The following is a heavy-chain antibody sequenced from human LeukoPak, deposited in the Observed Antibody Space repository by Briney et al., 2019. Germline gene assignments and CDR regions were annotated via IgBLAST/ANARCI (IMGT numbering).Heavy chain of an antibody. V-gene: IGHV4-59*01. CDR1: GGSFSSYY. CDR2: IYDSGST. D-gene: IGHD7-27*01. CDR3: ARTVGANWDLFDY. J-gene: IGHJ4*02. Sequence: PSETLFLTCTVSGGSFSSYYWSWIRQPPGKGLEWIGYIYDSGSTNYNPSLKSRVTISVDTSKNRFSLRLRSVTAADTAVYYCARTVGANWDLFDYWGQGTLVTVSS.